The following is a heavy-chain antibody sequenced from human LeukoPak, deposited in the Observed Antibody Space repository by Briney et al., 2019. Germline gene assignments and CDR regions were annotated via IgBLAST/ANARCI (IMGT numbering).Heavy chain of an antibody. CDR3: AREAYYDSSGYEDYYYMDV. CDR1: GGSISSYY. CDR2: IYYSGST. J-gene: IGHJ6*03. Sequence: PSETLSLTCTVSGGSISSYYWSWIRQPPGKGLEWIGYIYYSGSTYYNPSLKSRVTISVDTSKNQFSLKLSSVTAADTAVYYRAREAYYDSSGYEDYYYMDVWGKGTTVTVSS. V-gene: IGHV4-59*12. D-gene: IGHD3-22*01.